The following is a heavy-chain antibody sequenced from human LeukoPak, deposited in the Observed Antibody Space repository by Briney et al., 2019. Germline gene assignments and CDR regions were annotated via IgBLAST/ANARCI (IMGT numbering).Heavy chain of an antibody. Sequence: ASVKVSCKASGYTFTSYGISWVRQAPGQGLEGMGWISAYNGKTNYPQKFQGRVTMTTDTSTSTASMELRSLRSDDTAVYYCARDPLYDILTGYYRWDYYSGMDVWGQGTTVTVSS. J-gene: IGHJ6*02. D-gene: IGHD3-9*01. V-gene: IGHV1-18*01. CDR2: ISAYNGKT. CDR3: ARDPLYDILTGYYRWDYYSGMDV. CDR1: GYTFTSYG.